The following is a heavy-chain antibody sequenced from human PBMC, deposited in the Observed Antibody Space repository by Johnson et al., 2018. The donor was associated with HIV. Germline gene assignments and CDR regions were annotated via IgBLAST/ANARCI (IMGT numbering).Heavy chain of an antibody. D-gene: IGHD1-1*01. V-gene: IGHV3-66*03. CDR1: GFTVSSNY. Sequence: VQLVESGGGLIQPGGSLRLSCAASGFTVSSNYMSWVRQAPGKGLEWVSVIYSGGSTYYADSVKGRFTISRDNSKNTLYLQMNSLRAEDTAVYYCAKSAPPVQELTAPGAFDIWGQGTMVTVSS. J-gene: IGHJ3*02. CDR2: IYSGGST. CDR3: AKSAPPVQELTAPGAFDI.